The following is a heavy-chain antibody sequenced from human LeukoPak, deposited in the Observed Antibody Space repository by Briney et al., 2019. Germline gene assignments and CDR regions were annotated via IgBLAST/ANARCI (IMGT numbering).Heavy chain of an antibody. CDR2: INPSGGST. CDR1: GYTFDNYA. Sequence: ASVKVSCKTSGYTFDNYAINWVRQAPGQGLEWMGIINPSGGSTSYAQKFQGRVTMTRDTSTSTVYMELSSLRSEDTAVYYCATTAMVLNPEYFQHWGQGTLVTVSS. D-gene: IGHD5-18*01. CDR3: ATTAMVLNPEYFQH. V-gene: IGHV1-46*02. J-gene: IGHJ1*01.